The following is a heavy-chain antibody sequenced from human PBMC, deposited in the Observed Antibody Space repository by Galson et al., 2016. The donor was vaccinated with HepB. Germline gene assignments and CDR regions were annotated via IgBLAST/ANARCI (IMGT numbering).Heavy chain of an antibody. CDR2: ISFDGTEK. D-gene: IGHD2/OR15-2a*01. CDR1: GFSFRSYD. V-gene: IGHV3-30*18. CDR3: AKGRWGTTTTDY. J-gene: IGHJ4*02. Sequence: SLRLSCAASGFSFRSYDMHWVRQAPGKGLEWVAAISFDGTEKYNADSVKGRFSISRDISKDTLFLQMDSLRPEDTAVYYCAKGRWGTTTTDYWGQGTLVTVSS.